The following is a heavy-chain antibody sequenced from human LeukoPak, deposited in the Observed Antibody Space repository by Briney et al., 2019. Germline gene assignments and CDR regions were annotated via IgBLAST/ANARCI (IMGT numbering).Heavy chain of an antibody. V-gene: IGHV1-46*01. CDR3: AREDSSGWYVFDY. Sequence: ASVKVSCKASGYTFTGYYMHWVRQAPGQGLKWMGIINPSGGSTSYAQKFQGRVTMTRDTSTSTVYMELSSLRSEDTAVYYCAREDSSGWYVFDYWGQGTLVTVSS. J-gene: IGHJ4*02. D-gene: IGHD6-19*01. CDR1: GYTFTGYY. CDR2: INPSGGST.